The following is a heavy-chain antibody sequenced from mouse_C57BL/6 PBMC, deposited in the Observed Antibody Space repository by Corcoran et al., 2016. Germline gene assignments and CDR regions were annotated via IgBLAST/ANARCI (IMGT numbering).Heavy chain of an antibody. J-gene: IGHJ1*03. D-gene: IGHD1-1*01. CDR2: INPNNGGT. V-gene: IGHV1-26*01. CDR1: GYTFTDYY. CDR3: ARESITTVVKNFDV. Sequence: EVQLQQSGPELVKPGASVKISCKASGYTFTDYYMNWVKQSHGKSLEWIGDINPNNGGTSYNQKFKGKATLTVDKSSSTAYMELRSLTSEDSAVYYCARESITTVVKNFDVWGTGTTVTVSS.